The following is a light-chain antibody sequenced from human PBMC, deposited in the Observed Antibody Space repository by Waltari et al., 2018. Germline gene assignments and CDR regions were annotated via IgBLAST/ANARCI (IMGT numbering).Light chain of an antibody. J-gene: IGKJ4*01. Sequence: DIVMTQTPLSLPMTPGDPASISYRSSQSLLHSNGNTYLYWYLQKSGQPPRLLIYRVSNRFSGVPDRFSGSGSGTDFTLKISRVEAEDVGVYYCMQALQTPLTFGGGTKVEIK. V-gene: IGKV2-29*02. CDR2: RVS. CDR3: MQALQTPLT. CDR1: QSLLHSNGNTY.